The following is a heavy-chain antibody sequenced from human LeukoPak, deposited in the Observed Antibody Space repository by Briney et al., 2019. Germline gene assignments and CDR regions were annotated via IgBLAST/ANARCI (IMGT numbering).Heavy chain of an antibody. CDR3: ARLYGSGSSNDY. J-gene: IGHJ4*02. V-gene: IGHV4-59*08. D-gene: IGHD3-10*01. CDR2: IYYSGST. Sequence: SETLSLTCTVSGDSISDYYWNWIRQPSGKGLEWIGYIYYSGSTYYSPSLKSRVTISVDTSKNQFSLKLSSVTAADTAVYYCARLYGSGSSNDYWGQGTLVTVSS. CDR1: GDSISDYY.